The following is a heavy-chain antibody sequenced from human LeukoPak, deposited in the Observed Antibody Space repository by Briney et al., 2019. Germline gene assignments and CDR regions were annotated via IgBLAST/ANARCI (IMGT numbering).Heavy chain of an antibody. V-gene: IGHV4-30-2*01. CDR1: GGSISSGGYS. CDR3: ARELYSSSWSYFDY. Sequence: SETLSLTCTVSGGSISSGGYSWSWIRQPPGKGLEWIGYIYHSGSTYYNPSLKSRVTISVDGSKNQFSLKLSSVTAADTAVYYCARELYSSSWSYFDYWGQGTLVTVSS. CDR2: IYHSGST. D-gene: IGHD6-13*01. J-gene: IGHJ4*02.